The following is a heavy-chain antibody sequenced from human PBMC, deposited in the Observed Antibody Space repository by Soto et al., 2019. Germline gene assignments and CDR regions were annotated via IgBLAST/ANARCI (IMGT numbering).Heavy chain of an antibody. CDR1: GLVINNNY. V-gene: IGHV3-53*04. J-gene: IGHJ6*03. Sequence: EMQLVASGGGLVKPGGSLRLSCAASGLVINNNYMNWVRQAPGKGKEWVAVIQRGNSASYAESVMGRFTISRDNSKNIVYLQMSSLRPEDTAVYFCARDPGYCGGGICYRYMDVWCKGTKVAVSS. D-gene: IGHD2-15*01. CDR3: ARDPGYCGGGICYRYMDV. CDR2: IQRGNSA.